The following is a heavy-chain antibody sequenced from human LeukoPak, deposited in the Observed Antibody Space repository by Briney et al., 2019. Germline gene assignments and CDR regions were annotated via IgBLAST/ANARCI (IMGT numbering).Heavy chain of an antibody. J-gene: IGHJ3*02. Sequence: SETLSLTCTVSGGSISSYYWSWIRQPPGKGLEWIGYIYYSGSTNYNPSLKSRVTMSVDTSKNQFSLKLSSVTAADTAVYYCARSHQQWLVMWANAFDIWGQGTMVTVSS. CDR2: IYYSGST. D-gene: IGHD6-19*01. CDR3: ARSHQQWLVMWANAFDI. V-gene: IGHV4-59*01. CDR1: GGSISSYY.